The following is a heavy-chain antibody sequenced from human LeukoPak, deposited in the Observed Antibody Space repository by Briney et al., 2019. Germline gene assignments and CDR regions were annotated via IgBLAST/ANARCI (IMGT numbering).Heavy chain of an antibody. CDR3: AGIVVVPAAKQFDY. CDR1: GYSISSGYY. J-gene: IGHJ4*02. D-gene: IGHD2-2*01. CDR2: IYHSGST. V-gene: IGHV4-38-2*01. Sequence: SETLSLTCAVSGYSISSGYYWGWIRQPPGKGLEWIGSIYHSGSTYYNPSLKSRATISVDTSKNQFSLKLSSVTAADTAVYYCAGIVVVPAAKQFDYWGQGTLVTVSS.